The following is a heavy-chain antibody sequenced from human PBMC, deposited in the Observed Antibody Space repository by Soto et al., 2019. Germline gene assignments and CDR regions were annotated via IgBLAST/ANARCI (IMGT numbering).Heavy chain of an antibody. Sequence: SVKVSCKTSGGTFSSYAISWVRQAPGQGLEWMGGIIPIFDTANYAQKFQGRVTITADESTSTAYMELSSLRSEDTAVYYCARHDCISSSCSGYYAMDVWGQGTTVTV. D-gene: IGHD2-2*01. CDR3: ARHDCISSSCSGYYAMDV. J-gene: IGHJ6*02. CDR2: IIPIFDTA. V-gene: IGHV1-69*13. CDR1: GGTFSSYA.